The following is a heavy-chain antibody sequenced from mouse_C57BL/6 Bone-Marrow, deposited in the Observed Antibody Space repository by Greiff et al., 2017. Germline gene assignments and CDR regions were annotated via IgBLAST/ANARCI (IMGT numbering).Heavy chain of an antibody. J-gene: IGHJ4*01. CDR1: GYTFTSYW. V-gene: IGHV1-61*01. CDR2: IYPSDSET. CDR3: ARGPHYYGSRYYAMDY. D-gene: IGHD1-1*01. Sequence: QVQLQQPGAELVRPGSSVKLSCKASGYTFTSYWMDWVKQRPGQGLEWIGNIYPSDSETHYTQKFKDKATLTVDKSSSTAYMQLSSLTSEDSAVYDCARGPHYYGSRYYAMDYWGQGTSVTVSS.